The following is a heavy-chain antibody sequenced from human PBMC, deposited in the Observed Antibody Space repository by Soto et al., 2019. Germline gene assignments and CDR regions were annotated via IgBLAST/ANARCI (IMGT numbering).Heavy chain of an antibody. J-gene: IGHJ4*02. CDR2: INHSGST. D-gene: IGHD5-12*01. Sequence: TSESLSLTCTVSGGSVSRYYWSWSRQPPGKGLEWIGEINHSGSTNYNQSLKSRVTISVDTSKNQFSLKLSSVTAADTAGDYCRGDTLATLYHFDYWDRGTLVTVS. V-gene: IGHV4-34*01. CDR3: RGDTLATLYHFDY. CDR1: GGSVSRYY.